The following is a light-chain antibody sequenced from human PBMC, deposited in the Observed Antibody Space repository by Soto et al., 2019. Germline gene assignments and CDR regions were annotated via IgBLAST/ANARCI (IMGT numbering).Light chain of an antibody. Sequence: SYELTQPPSVSVSPGQTASIACSGDKLGDKYICWYQQKSGQSPVLLVYQDAERPSRIPERFSGSKSGTTATLTISGTQAMDEADYYCQAWDITSMVFGGGTKLTVL. CDR1: KLGDKY. CDR3: QAWDITSMV. CDR2: QDA. V-gene: IGLV3-1*01. J-gene: IGLJ3*02.